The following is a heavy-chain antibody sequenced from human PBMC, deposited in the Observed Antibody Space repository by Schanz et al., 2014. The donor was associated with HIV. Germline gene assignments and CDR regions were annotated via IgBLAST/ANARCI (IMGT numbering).Heavy chain of an antibody. CDR1: GFTFSSYA. CDR3: ARSQKGTSCCSPLDF. J-gene: IGHJ4*02. Sequence: VQLVQSGGGVVQPGRSLRLSCAASGFTFSSYAMSWVRQAPGKGLEWVSAISGSGGSTYYADSVKGRFTVSRDNSKNRVFLQMNSLSTEDAAVYHCARSQKGTSCCSPLDFWGQGTPVTV. CDR2: ISGSGGST. D-gene: IGHD2-2*01. V-gene: IGHV3-23*04.